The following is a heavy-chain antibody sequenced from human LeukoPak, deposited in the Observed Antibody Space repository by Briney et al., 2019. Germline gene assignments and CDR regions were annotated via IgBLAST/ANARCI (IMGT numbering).Heavy chain of an antibody. CDR3: ASSYVGDFWSGYLSPFDY. J-gene: IGHJ4*02. Sequence: SETLSLTCTVSGGSISSGTYYWRWIRQPPGKGLEWIVYIYYSGSTNYNPSLKSRVTISVDTSKNQFSLKLSSVTAADTAVYYCASSYVGDFWSGYLSPFDYWGQGTLVTVSS. D-gene: IGHD3-3*01. CDR2: IYYSGST. CDR1: GGSISSGTYY. V-gene: IGHV4-61*01.